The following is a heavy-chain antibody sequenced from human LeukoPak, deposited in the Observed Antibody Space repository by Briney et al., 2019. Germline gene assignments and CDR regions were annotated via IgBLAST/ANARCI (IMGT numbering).Heavy chain of an antibody. D-gene: IGHD2-2*01. Sequence: SETLSLTCAVYGGSFSAYYWSWIRQPPGKGLEGVGEINHSGNTNYNPSLESRVTISVDTSKNQFSLKLSSVTAADTAVYYCARGRGDIVVVPAAVREPAFHYWGQGTLVTVSS. J-gene: IGHJ4*02. CDR2: INHSGNT. CDR3: ARGRGDIVVVPAAVREPAFHY. CDR1: GGSFSAYY. V-gene: IGHV4-34*01.